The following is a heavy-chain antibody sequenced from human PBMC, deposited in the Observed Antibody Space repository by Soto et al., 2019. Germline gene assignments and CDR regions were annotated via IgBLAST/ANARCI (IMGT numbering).Heavy chain of an antibody. CDR3: ARAFSDAFDI. CDR1: GFTFRDYY. J-gene: IGHJ3*02. Sequence: GGSLRLSCAASGFTFRDYYMTWIRQAPGKGLGWVSYISSSGSGIYYPDSVKGRFTISRDNAKNSLYLQMSSLRAEDTAVYYCARAFSDAFDIWGQGTMVTVSS. V-gene: IGHV3-11*01. CDR2: ISSSGSGI.